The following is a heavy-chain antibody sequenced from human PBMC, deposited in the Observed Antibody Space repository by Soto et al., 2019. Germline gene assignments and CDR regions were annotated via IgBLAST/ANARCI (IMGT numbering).Heavy chain of an antibody. CDR3: ARQLTVRWDPYFDY. V-gene: IGHV4-31*03. CDR1: GGSISSGGYY. Sequence: SETLSLTCTVSGGSISSGGYYWSWIRQHPGKGLEWIGYIYYSGSTYYNPSLKSRVTISVDTSKNQFSLKLSSVTAADTAVYYCARQLTVRWDPYFDYWGQGTLVTVSS. J-gene: IGHJ4*02. D-gene: IGHD1-26*01. CDR2: IYYSGST.